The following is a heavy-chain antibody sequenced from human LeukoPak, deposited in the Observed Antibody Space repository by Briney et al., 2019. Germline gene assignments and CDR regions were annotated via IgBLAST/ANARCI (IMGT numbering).Heavy chain of an antibody. D-gene: IGHD3-3*01. CDR1: GYTFTSYD. Sequence: GASVKVSCKASGYTFTSYDINWVRQATGQGLEWMGWMNPNSGNTGYAQKFQGRVTITRNTSISKAYMELSSLRSEDTAVYYCARGQERYDFWSGYYFSSDYYYMDVWGKGTTVTVSS. CDR3: ARGQERYDFWSGYYFSSDYYYMDV. CDR2: MNPNSGNT. V-gene: IGHV1-8*03. J-gene: IGHJ6*03.